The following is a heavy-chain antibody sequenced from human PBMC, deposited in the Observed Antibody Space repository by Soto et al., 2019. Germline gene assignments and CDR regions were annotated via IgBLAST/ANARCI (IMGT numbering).Heavy chain of an antibody. V-gene: IGHV4-34*01. CDR2: INHSGST. D-gene: IGHD6-13*01. Sequence: PSETLSLTCAVYGGSFSGYYWSWIRQPPGKGLEWIGEINHSGSTNYNPSLKSRVTISVDTSKNQFSLKLSSVTAADTAVYYCARARAAALQGHYYYYGMDVWGQGTPVTVSS. CDR3: ARARAAALQGHYYYYGMDV. J-gene: IGHJ6*02. CDR1: GGSFSGYY.